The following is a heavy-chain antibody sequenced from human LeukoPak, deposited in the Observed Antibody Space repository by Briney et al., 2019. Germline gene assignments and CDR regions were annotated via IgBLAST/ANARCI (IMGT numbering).Heavy chain of an antibody. CDR2: INHSGST. D-gene: IGHD4-17*01. J-gene: IGHJ4*02. V-gene: IGHV4-34*01. CDR3: ARAFGYGDYDFDY. CDR1: GGSFSGYY. Sequence: SETLSLTCAVYGGSFSGYYWSWIRQPPGKGLEWIGEINHSGSTNYNPSLKSRVTLSVDTSKNQFSLKLSSVTAADTAVYYCARAFGYGDYDFDYWGQGTLVTVSS.